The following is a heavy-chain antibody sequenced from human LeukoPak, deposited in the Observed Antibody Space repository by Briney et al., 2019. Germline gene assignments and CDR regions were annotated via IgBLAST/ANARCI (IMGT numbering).Heavy chain of an antibody. Sequence: GASVTVSCKASGYTFTRYGISWVRQAPGQGREWMGWISAYNGNTNYAQKLQGRVTMTTDTSTSTAYMELRSLRSDDTAVYYCARALWFGELSVDYWGQGTLVTVSS. J-gene: IGHJ4*02. V-gene: IGHV1-18*01. CDR1: GYTFTRYG. CDR3: ARALWFGELSVDY. CDR2: ISAYNGNT. D-gene: IGHD3-10*01.